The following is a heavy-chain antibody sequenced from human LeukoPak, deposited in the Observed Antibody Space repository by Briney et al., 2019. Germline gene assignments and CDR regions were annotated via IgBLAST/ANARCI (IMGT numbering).Heavy chain of an antibody. Sequence: PAGSLRLSCAASGFTVSSTYMSWVRQAPGKGLKWFSVIYSGGSTYYADSVRGRFTISRDNSKNTLYLQMNTLRAEDTAVYYCACQGRDSYDSSGYYPDDYWGQGTLVTVSS. V-gene: IGHV3-66*04. CDR3: ACQGRDSYDSSGYYPDDY. J-gene: IGHJ4*02. D-gene: IGHD3-22*01. CDR1: GFTVSSTY. CDR2: IYSGGST.